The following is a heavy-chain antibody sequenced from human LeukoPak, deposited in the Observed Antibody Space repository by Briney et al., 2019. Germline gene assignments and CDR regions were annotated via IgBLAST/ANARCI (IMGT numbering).Heavy chain of an antibody. V-gene: IGHV1-69*13. CDR2: IIPIFGTA. Sequence: ASVKVSCKASGGTFSSYAISWVRQAPGQGLEWMGGIIPIFGTANYAQKFQGRVTITADESTSTAYMELSRLRSDDTAVYYCARGGGVTTRKTYYYYYYMDVWGKGTTVTVSS. CDR3: ARGGGVTTRKTYYYYYYMDV. CDR1: GGTFSSYA. J-gene: IGHJ6*03. D-gene: IGHD4-11*01.